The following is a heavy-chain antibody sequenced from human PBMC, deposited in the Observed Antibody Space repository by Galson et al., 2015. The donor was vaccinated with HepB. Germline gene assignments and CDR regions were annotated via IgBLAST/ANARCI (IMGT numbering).Heavy chain of an antibody. Sequence: SVKVSCKASGYTFTGYYMHWVRQAPGQGLEWMGWINPNSGGTNYAQKFQGWVTMTRDTSISTAYMELSRLRSDDTAVYYCARDPHYYDSSGYYTNWFDPWGQGTLVTVSS. J-gene: IGHJ5*02. CDR2: INPNSGGT. V-gene: IGHV1-2*04. CDR1: GYTFTGYY. D-gene: IGHD3-22*01. CDR3: ARDPHYYDSSGYYTNWFDP.